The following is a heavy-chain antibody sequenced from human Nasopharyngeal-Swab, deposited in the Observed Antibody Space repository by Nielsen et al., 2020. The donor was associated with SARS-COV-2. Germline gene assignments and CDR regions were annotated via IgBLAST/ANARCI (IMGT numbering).Heavy chain of an antibody. CDR2: IYHSGST. Sequence: SETLSLTCAVSGGSISSSNWRSRGRQPPGKGLEWIGEIYHSGSTNYNPSLKSRVTISVDKSKNQFPLKLSSVTAADTAVYYCARGGYYGSGIYQNWGQGTLVTVSS. J-gene: IGHJ4*02. V-gene: IGHV4-4*02. D-gene: IGHD3-10*01. CDR3: ARGGYYGSGIYQN. CDR1: GGSISSSNW.